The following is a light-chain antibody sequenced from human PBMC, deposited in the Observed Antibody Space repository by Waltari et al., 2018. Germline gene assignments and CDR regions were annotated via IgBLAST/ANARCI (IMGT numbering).Light chain of an antibody. Sequence: EIVLTPSPGTLSLSPGDRAILSCRARQSVSKYLAWYQQKPGQAPRLLIYGASSRATCIPDRFSGSGSGTDFSLTISRLEPEDFAVYYCQHYVSLPATFGQGTKVEIE. CDR1: QSVSKY. V-gene: IGKV3-20*01. CDR3: QHYVSLPAT. CDR2: GAS. J-gene: IGKJ1*01.